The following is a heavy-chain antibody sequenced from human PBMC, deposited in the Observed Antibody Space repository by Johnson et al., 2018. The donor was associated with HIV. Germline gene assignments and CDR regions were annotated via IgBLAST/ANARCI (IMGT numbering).Heavy chain of an antibody. D-gene: IGHD6-13*01. V-gene: IGHV3-11*04. CDR1: GFTFSDYY. Sequence: QVQLVESGGGVVQPGRSLRLSCAASGFTFSDYYMSWIRQAPGKGLEWVSYISSSGSTIYYADSVKGRFTISRDNSKNTLYLQMNSLRAEDTAVYYCARERIAAAGLDAFDIWGQGTMVTVSS. CDR3: ARERIAAAGLDAFDI. J-gene: IGHJ3*02. CDR2: ISSSGSTI.